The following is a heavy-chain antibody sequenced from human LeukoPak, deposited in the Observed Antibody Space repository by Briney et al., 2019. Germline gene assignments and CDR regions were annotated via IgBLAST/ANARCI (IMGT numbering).Heavy chain of an antibody. CDR2: ISSSSYI. D-gene: IGHD3-16*02. CDR1: GFTFSSYT. J-gene: IGHJ5*02. Sequence: PGGSLRLSCAASGFTFSSYTMNWVRQAPGKGLEWVSSISSSSYIYYADSVKGRFTISRDKAKNSLYLQMNSLRAEDTAVYYCARDREGDYIWGSYRPDWFDPWGQGTLVTVSS. CDR3: ARDREGDYIWGSYRPDWFDP. V-gene: IGHV3-21*01.